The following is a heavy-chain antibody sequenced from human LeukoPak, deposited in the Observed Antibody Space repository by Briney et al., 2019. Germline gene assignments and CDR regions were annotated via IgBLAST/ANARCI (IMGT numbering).Heavy chain of an antibody. CDR1: GFTFSDYW. Sequence: GGSLRLSCAASGFTFSDYWMTWVCQAPGKGLEWVANIKQDGSDKYYLDAVKGRFTISKDNTENSLYLQMNSLRAGDTAVYYCARVRYYGSRSLMFEYWGQGTPVSVSS. D-gene: IGHD3-10*01. V-gene: IGHV3-7*03. J-gene: IGHJ4*02. CDR3: ARVRYYGSRSLMFEY. CDR2: IKQDGSDK.